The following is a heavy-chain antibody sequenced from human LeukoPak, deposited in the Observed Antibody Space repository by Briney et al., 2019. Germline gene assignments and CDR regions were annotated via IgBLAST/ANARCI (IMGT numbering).Heavy chain of an antibody. CDR1: GFTFSSYE. D-gene: IGHD2-8*01. J-gene: IGHJ4*02. CDR2: ISASGSTI. Sequence: PGGSLRLSCAASGFTFSSYEMNWVRQAPGEGLEWVSYISASGSTILYADSVKGRFTISRDNAKNSLYLQMNSLRAEDTAVYYCARSGTYCTEGICYTGYYFDFWGQGTLVTVSS. CDR3: ARSGTYCTEGICYTGYYFDF. V-gene: IGHV3-48*03.